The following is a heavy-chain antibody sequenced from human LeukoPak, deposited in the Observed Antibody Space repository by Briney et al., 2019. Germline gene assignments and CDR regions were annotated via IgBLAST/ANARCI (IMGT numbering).Heavy chain of an antibody. CDR2: IRYDGSNK. D-gene: IGHD2-21*02. J-gene: IGHJ4*02. CDR3: AKIAAANCGGDCYSGAYYFDY. V-gene: IGHV3-30*02. Sequence: GGSLRLSCAASGFTLSTYGMHWVRQAPGKGLEWVAFIRYDGSNKYYADSVKCRFTISRDNSKNTLYLQMNSLRAEDTAVYYCAKIAAANCGGDCYSGAYYFDYWGQGTLVTVSS. CDR1: GFTLSTYG.